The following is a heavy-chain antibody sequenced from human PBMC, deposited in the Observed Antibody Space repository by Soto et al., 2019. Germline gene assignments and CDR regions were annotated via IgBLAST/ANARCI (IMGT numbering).Heavy chain of an antibody. CDR1: GGSFSGYY. J-gene: IGHJ4*02. CDR3: ACSGSYFSGAYYFDY. Sequence: SETLSLTCAVYGGSFSGYYWSWIRQPPGKGLEWIGYIYYSGSTYYNPSLKSRVTISVDTSKNQFSLKLSSVTAADTAVYYCACSGSYFSGAYYFDYWGQGTLVTVSS. V-gene: IGHV4-59*06. D-gene: IGHD1-26*01. CDR2: IYYSGST.